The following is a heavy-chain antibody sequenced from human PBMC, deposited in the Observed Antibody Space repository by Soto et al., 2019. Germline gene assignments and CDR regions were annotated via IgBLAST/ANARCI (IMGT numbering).Heavy chain of an antibody. V-gene: IGHV3-15*01. CDR1: GFTFSNAW. CDR3: TTPTDESQYYYYYYMDV. CDR2: IKSKTDGGTT. Sequence: GGSLRLSCAASGFTFSNAWMSWVRQAPGKGLEWVGRIKSKTDGGTTDYAAPVKGRFTISRDDSKNTLYLQMNSLKTEDTAVYYCTTPTDESQYYYYYYMDVWGKGTTVTVSS. J-gene: IGHJ6*03.